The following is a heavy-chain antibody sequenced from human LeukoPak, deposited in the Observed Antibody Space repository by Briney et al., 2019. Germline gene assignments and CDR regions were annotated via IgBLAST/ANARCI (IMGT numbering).Heavy chain of an antibody. CDR2: ISGSGGST. J-gene: IGHJ3*02. CDR1: GFTFSSYA. Sequence: GGSLRLSCAASGFTFSSYAMSWVRQAPAKGLEWVSAISGSGGSTYYADSVKGRFTISRDNSKNTLYLQMNSLRAEDTAVYYCAKVRRSSSWYGAFDIWGQGTMVTVSS. CDR3: AKVRRSSSWYGAFDI. D-gene: IGHD6-13*01. V-gene: IGHV3-23*01.